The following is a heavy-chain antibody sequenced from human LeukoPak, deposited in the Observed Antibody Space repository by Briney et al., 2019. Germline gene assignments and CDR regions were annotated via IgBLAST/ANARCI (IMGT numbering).Heavy chain of an antibody. J-gene: IGHJ4*02. D-gene: IGHD3-10*01. CDR3: ARGGGY. CDR1: GGSISSYY. Sequence: SGTLSLTCTVSGGSISSYYWSWIRQPPGKGLEWIGYIYYSGSTNYNPSLKSRVTISVDTSKNQFSLKLSSVTPADTAVYYCARGGGYWGQGTLVTVSS. CDR2: IYYSGST. V-gene: IGHV4-59*12.